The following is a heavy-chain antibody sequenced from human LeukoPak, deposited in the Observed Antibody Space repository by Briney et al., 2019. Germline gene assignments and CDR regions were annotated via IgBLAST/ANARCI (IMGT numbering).Heavy chain of an antibody. D-gene: IGHD3-3*01. CDR1: GFTFKRYW. CDR2: IKPDGSAN. Sequence: GGSLRLSCAASGFTFKRYWMTWFREAPGEGGEWVANIKPDGSANYCVSSVKGRFTISRDNAKNSLYLQMNRLRVEGTAVYYCARAPGFLTDYWGQGTLVTVSS. J-gene: IGHJ4*02. V-gene: IGHV3-7*01. CDR3: ARAPGFLTDY.